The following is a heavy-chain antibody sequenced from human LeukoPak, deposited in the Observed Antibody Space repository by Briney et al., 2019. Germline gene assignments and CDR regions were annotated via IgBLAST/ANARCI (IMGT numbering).Heavy chain of an antibody. CDR2: IYYSGST. J-gene: IGHJ4*02. Sequence: SETLSLTCTVSGGSISSYYWSWIRQPPGKGLEWIGSIYYSGSTYYNPSLKSRVTISVDTSKNQFSLKLSSVTAADTAVYYCACQITMVRGYYFDYWGQGTLVTVSS. CDR1: GGSISSYY. V-gene: IGHV4-59*04. CDR3: ACQITMVRGYYFDY. D-gene: IGHD3-10*01.